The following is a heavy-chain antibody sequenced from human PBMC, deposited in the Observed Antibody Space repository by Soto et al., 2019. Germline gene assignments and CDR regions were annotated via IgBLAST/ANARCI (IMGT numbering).Heavy chain of an antibody. CDR2: IYGGGNGP. J-gene: IGHJ4*02. D-gene: IGHD2-2*03. Sequence: EVQVLESGGGLVQPGGPLKLSCAATGFTFSDFALSWFRQAPGKGLEWVSRIYGGGNGPHYADSVKGRVTISRDNSKNTLYLQMNSLRAEDTAVYYCAKMEGMDPWAYSFDYWGQGTLVTVSS. CDR3: AKMEGMDPWAYSFDY. CDR1: GFTFSDFA. V-gene: IGHV3-23*01.